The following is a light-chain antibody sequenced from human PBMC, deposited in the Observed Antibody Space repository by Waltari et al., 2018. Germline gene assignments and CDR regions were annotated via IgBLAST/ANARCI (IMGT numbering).Light chain of an antibody. J-gene: IGKJ1*01. CDR1: QSVTSND. CDR3: QQYGNSLCT. Sequence: IVLTQSPGTLSLSPGERATLSCRASQSVTSNDLAWYQEGHRQAPRLLIYGASSKATASPDRFSGSGSGTDFTLTISRLEPEEFAVYYCQQYGNSLCTFGQGTKVEIK. CDR2: GAS. V-gene: IGKV3-20*01.